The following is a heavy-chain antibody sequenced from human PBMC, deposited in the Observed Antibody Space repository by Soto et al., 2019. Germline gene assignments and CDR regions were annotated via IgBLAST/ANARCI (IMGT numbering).Heavy chain of an antibody. J-gene: IGHJ3*02. D-gene: IGHD2-21*02. Sequence: GESLKISCKGSGYSFTSYWIGWVRQMPGKGLEWMGIIYPGDSDTRYSPSFQGQVTISADKSISTAYLQWSSLKASDTAMYYCAPSRALAGHGGGDFNNAFGIWGQGTMVT. CDR1: GYSFTSYW. CDR3: APSRALAGHGGGDFNNAFGI. V-gene: IGHV5-51*01. CDR2: IYPGDSDT.